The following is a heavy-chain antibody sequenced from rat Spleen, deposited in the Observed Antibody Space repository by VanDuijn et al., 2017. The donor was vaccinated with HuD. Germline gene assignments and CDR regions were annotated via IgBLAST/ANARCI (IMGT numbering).Heavy chain of an antibody. Sequence: EVQLVESGGGLVQPGRSMKLSCAASGFTFSNYDMAWVRQAPTKGLEWVASISFDGSSTYYRDSVKGRFTFSRDNAKSTLYLQMDSLRSEDTATYYCIRGGYFRYWGQGVMVTVSS. V-gene: IGHV5-25*01. CDR1: GFTFSNYD. CDR3: IRGGYFRY. CDR2: ISFDGSST. J-gene: IGHJ2*01. D-gene: IGHD1-12*03.